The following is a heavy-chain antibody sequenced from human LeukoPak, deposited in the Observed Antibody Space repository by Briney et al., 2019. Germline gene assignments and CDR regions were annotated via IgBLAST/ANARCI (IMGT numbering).Heavy chain of an antibody. CDR3: AKGHSGNYYSYYMDF. CDR1: GFTFSSFG. J-gene: IGHJ6*03. Sequence: GGSLRLSCAASGFTFSSFGMHWVRQAPGKGLEWVTVIWYDGNKKYYADSVKGRFTISRDNSKNTLYLQMNSLRAEDTAVYYCAKGHSGNYYSYYMDFSTKGTTVTVSS. D-gene: IGHD1-26*01. V-gene: IGHV3-30*02. CDR2: IWYDGNKK.